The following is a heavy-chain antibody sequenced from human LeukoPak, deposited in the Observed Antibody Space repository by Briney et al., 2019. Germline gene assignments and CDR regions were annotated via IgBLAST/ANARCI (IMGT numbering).Heavy chain of an antibody. Sequence: GGSLRLSCAASEFTFSNYAMNWVRQAPGKGLEWVSGISGGGGSTYYADLVKGRFTISRDNAKNSLSLQMNSLRADDAAVYYCARASSKQLAGYLPDGFDIWGQGTMVTVSS. D-gene: IGHD3-9*01. J-gene: IGHJ3*02. CDR2: ISGGGGST. CDR3: ARASSKQLAGYLPDGFDI. V-gene: IGHV3-23*01. CDR1: EFTFSNYA.